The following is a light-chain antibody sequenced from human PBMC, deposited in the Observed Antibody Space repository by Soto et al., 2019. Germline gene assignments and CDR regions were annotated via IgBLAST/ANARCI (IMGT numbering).Light chain of an antibody. CDR3: QQYGSSPRT. Sequence: IVLTQSPATLSLSPGERATLSCRTSQSVSNNYLAWYQQKPGQAPRLLIYGASSRATGVPDRFSGSGSGTDLTLTISRLEPEDFAVYYCQQYGSSPRTFGQGTKVDIK. J-gene: IGKJ1*01. CDR2: GAS. CDR1: QSVSNNY. V-gene: IGKV3-20*01.